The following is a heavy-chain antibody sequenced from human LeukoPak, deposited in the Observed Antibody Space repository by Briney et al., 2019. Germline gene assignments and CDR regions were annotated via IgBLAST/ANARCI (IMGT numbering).Heavy chain of an antibody. D-gene: IGHD3-3*01. CDR2: ISSGGST. J-gene: IGHJ3*02. CDR3: ARDSPYDFWSGYSPI. CDR1: GFTVSSNY. Sequence: GGSLRLSCAASGFTVSSNYMSWVRQAPGKGLEWVSVISSGGSTYYADSVKGRFTISRDNSKNTLYLQMNSLRAEDTAVYYCARDSPYDFWSGYSPIWGQGTMVTVSS. V-gene: IGHV3-66*01.